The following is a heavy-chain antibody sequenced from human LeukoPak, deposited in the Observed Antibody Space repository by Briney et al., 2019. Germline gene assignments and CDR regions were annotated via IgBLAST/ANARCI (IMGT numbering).Heavy chain of an antibody. V-gene: IGHV3-30*01. Sequence: GGSLRLSCAASGFTFSSYAMHWVRQAPGKGLEWVAVISYDGSNKYYADSVKGRFTISRDNSKNTLYLQMNSLRAEDTAVYYCAREARDGYNPPDYYYYMDVWGKGTTVTVSS. J-gene: IGHJ6*03. CDR2: ISYDGSNK. D-gene: IGHD5-24*01. CDR3: AREARDGYNPPDYYYYMDV. CDR1: GFTFSSYA.